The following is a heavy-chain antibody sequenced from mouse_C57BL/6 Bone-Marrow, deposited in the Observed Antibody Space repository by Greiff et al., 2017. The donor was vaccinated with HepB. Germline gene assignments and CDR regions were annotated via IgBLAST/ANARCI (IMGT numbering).Heavy chain of an antibody. CDR1: GFTFTDYY. D-gene: IGHD2-2*01. Sequence: EVQLVESGGGLVQPGGSLSLSCAASGFTFTDYYMSWVRQPPGKALEWLCFIRNKANGYTTEYSASVKGRFTISRDNSQSILYLQMNALRAEDSATYYCARYRGVTTDFDYWGQGTTLTVSS. V-gene: IGHV7-3*01. CDR2: IRNKANGYTT. J-gene: IGHJ2*01. CDR3: ARYRGVTTDFDY.